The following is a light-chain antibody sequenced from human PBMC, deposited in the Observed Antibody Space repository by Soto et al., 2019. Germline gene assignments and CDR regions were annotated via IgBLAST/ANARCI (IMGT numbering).Light chain of an antibody. J-gene: IGKJ1*01. V-gene: IGKV3-15*01. CDR1: ESVSSD. Sequence: EIVMTQSPAPLSVSPGARATLSCRASESVSSDLAWYHQKPGQAPRLPMYGASTRATGIPARFSGSGSGTEFTLTISSLESEDFAVYYCQQYNSWPLTFGQGTKVEIK. CDR3: QQYNSWPLT. CDR2: GAS.